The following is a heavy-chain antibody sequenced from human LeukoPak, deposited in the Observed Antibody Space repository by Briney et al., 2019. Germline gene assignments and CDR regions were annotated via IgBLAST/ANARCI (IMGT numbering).Heavy chain of an antibody. D-gene: IGHD5-18*01. J-gene: IGHJ4*02. V-gene: IGHV4-39*01. CDR2: IYYTGSA. CDR1: GGSISSSSYY. Sequence: SETLSLTCSVSGGSISSSSYYWGWIRQPPGEGLEWIGSIYYTGSAYYNPSLKSRVTISIDMSKNQFSLKLSSVTAADTAVYYCVRVKKVDTLIDYWGQGALVIVSS. CDR3: VRVKKVDTLIDY.